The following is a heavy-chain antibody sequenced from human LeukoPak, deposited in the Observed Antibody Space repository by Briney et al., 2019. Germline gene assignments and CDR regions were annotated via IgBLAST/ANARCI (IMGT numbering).Heavy chain of an antibody. D-gene: IGHD3-10*01. CDR1: GFTFSNYN. CDR3: ARDAYYGSGSYYFDY. Sequence: GGSLRLSCAAHGFTFSNYNMNWVRQAPGKGLEWDSYINTSSRTIYYADSVKGRFTISRDNAKNSLYLQMNSLRAEDTAVYYCARDAYYGSGSYYFDYWGQGTLVTVSS. V-gene: IGHV3-48*01. J-gene: IGHJ4*02. CDR2: INTSSRTI.